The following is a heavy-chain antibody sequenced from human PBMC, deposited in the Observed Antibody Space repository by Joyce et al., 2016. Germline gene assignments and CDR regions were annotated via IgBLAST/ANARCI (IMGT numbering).Heavy chain of an antibody. J-gene: IGHJ4*02. V-gene: IGHV3-33*05. Sequence: QVQLVESGGGVVQPGRSLRLSCAASGFIFNTYAMQWVRQGPGKGLEWVALISYDGNNKYYADSLKGRFTISRDNYRNTLYLQMNTLRAEDTGVYYCARGFPGESLDYWGQGTLVTVSS. D-gene: IGHD3-3*01. CDR1: GFIFNTYA. CDR3: ARGFPGESLDY. CDR2: ISYDGNNK.